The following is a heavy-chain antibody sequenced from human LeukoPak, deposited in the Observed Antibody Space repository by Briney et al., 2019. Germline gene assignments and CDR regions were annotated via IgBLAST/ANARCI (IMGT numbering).Heavy chain of an antibody. J-gene: IGHJ4*02. V-gene: IGHV4-59*01. CDR3: ARGLTDYDFWRGPSDY. CDR2: IYYSGST. D-gene: IGHD3-3*01. CDR1: GGSISSYY. Sequence: PSETLCLTCTVSGGSISSYYRSWMRQPPGKGLEWRGDIYYSGSTNYNPSPKSRVTISVDKSKNQFSLKLSSVTAADTAVYYCARGLTDYDFWRGPSDYGGQGTLVTVPS.